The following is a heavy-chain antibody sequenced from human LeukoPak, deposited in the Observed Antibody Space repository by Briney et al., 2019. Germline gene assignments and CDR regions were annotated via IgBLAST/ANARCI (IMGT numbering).Heavy chain of an antibody. Sequence: GGSLRLSCAASGFTFSSYAIHWVRQGPGKGLEWVAYIAHHGSNKYYADSMKGRFTVSRDNSKRTLYLQMNSLRADDTAVYYCAKDGSWSCTDWGQGTLVTVSS. CDR3: AKDGSWSCTD. CDR1: GFTFSSYA. D-gene: IGHD2-8*02. J-gene: IGHJ4*02. V-gene: IGHV3-30*02. CDR2: IAHHGSNK.